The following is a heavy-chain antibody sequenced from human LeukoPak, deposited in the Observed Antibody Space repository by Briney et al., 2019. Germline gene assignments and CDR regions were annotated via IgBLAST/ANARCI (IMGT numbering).Heavy chain of an antibody. J-gene: IGHJ4*02. CDR2: MNPNSGNT. D-gene: IGHD5-18*01. CDR1: GYTFTSYD. Sequence: ASVKVSCKASGYTFTSYDINWVRQATGQGLEWMGWMNPNSGNTGYAQKFQGRVTMTRNTSISTAYMELSSLRSEDTAVYCCARGIGVDTAMVRGTDYWGQGTLVTVSS. V-gene: IGHV1-8*01. CDR3: ARGIGVDTAMVRGTDY.